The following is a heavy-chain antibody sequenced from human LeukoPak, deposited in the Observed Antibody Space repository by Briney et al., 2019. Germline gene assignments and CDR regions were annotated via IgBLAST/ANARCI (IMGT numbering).Heavy chain of an antibody. V-gene: IGHV4-34*01. D-gene: IGHD5-18*01. CDR3: SGIVDTAMVTGVGFDY. Sequence: SETLSLTCAVYGGSFSGYYWSWIRQPPGKGLEWIGEINHSGSTNYNPSLKSRVTISVDTSKNQFSLKLSSVTAADTAVYYCSGIVDTAMVTGVGFDYWGQGTLVTVSS. CDR1: GGSFSGYY. J-gene: IGHJ4*02. CDR2: INHSGST.